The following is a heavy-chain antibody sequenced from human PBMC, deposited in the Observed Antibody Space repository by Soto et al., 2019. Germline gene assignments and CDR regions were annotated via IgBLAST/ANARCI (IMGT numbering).Heavy chain of an antibody. CDR1: GYTFTSYG. Sequence: QVQLVQSGAEVKKPGASVKVSCKASGYTFTSYGISWVRQAPGQGLEWMGWISAYNGNTNYAQKLQGRVTMTTDTSTSTANMELRSLSSDDTAVYYCARDWSARDYGGNSGYWGQGTLVTVSS. D-gene: IGHD4-17*01. J-gene: IGHJ4*02. V-gene: IGHV1-18*01. CDR3: ARDWSARDYGGNSGY. CDR2: ISAYNGNT.